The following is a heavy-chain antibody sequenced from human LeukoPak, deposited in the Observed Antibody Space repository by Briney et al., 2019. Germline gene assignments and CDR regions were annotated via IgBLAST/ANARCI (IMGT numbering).Heavy chain of an antibody. CDR1: GYTFTGYY. CDR2: INPNSGGT. D-gene: IGHD3-22*01. Sequence: AASVKVSCKASGYTFTGYYMHWVRQAPGQGLEWMGRINPNSGGTNYAQKFQGRVTMTRDTYISTAYMELSRLRSDDTAVYYCARGYSGVSYDSSGYRYDYWGQGTLVTVSS. V-gene: IGHV1-2*06. CDR3: ARGYSGVSYDSSGYRYDY. J-gene: IGHJ4*02.